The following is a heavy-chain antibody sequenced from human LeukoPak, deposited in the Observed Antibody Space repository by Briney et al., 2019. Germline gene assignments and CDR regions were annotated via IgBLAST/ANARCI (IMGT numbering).Heavy chain of an antibody. J-gene: IGHJ4*02. CDR2: TNTNTGNP. D-gene: IGHD2-2*01. V-gene: IGHV7-4-1*02. Sequence: ASVKVSCKASGYTFTSYYMHWVRQAPGQGLEWMGWTNTNTGNPTYAQGFTGRFVFSLDTSVSTAYLQISSLKAEDTAVYYCARQGPGYCGSTSCYGVDYWGQGTLVTVSS. CDR1: GYTFTSYY. CDR3: ARQGPGYCGSTSCYGVDY.